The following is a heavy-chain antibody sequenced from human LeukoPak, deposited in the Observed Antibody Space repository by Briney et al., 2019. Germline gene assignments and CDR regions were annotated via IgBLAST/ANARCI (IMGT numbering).Heavy chain of an antibody. CDR3: TTDGWV. J-gene: IGHJ4*02. Sequence: GGSLRLSCAVSGFTVSSYEMNWVRQAPGKGLEWVSYISSGGRTTFYADSVKGRFTISRDNAKNSLYMQMNSLKTEDTAVYYCTTDGWVWGQGTLVTVSS. D-gene: IGHD2-2*03. CDR2: ISSGGRTT. CDR1: GFTVSSYE. V-gene: IGHV3-48*03.